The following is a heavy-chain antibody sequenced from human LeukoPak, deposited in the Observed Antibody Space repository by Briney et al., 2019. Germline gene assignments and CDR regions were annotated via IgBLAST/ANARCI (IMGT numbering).Heavy chain of an antibody. D-gene: IGHD3-10*01. CDR1: GDSISSGGHY. CDR2: ITDDGSH. CDR3: TRDTIMVRGVRYFDY. Sequence: SQSVSLTCTVSGDSISSGGHYWTWIRHLPGKGLERIGQITDDGSHYYNQSLELPFTTSIDTSKNQFSLKLRSVTAADTAIYLCTRDTIMVRGVRYFDYWGRGSLGSVSS. V-gene: IGHV4-31*01. J-gene: IGHJ4*02.